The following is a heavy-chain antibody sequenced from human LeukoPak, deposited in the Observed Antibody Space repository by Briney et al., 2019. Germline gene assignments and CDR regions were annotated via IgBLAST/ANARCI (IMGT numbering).Heavy chain of an antibody. CDR1: GFTFSGYG. Sequence: GRFLRLSCAASGFTFSGYGMHWVRQAPGKGLEWVAVIWHDGSKTYYVDSVKGRFTISRDDSKNTVYLQMNSLRAEDTAVYYCAKTYYSSSARVMDVWGKGTTVTVSS. CDR3: AKTYYSSSARVMDV. D-gene: IGHD3-10*01. J-gene: IGHJ6*03. CDR2: IWHDGSKT. V-gene: IGHV3-33*06.